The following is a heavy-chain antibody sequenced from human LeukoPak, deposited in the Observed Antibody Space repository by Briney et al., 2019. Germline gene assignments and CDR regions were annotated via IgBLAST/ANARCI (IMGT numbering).Heavy chain of an antibody. CDR2: FYSSGST. CDR3: ARHQTLGIVYFDY. Sequence: SETLTLTCTVSGGSISSSSYYWGWIRQPPGKGLEWIGTFYSSGSTYYNPSLKSRVTISIDTSKNQFSLKLSSVTAADTAVYYCARHQTLGIVYFDYWGQGTLVTVSS. J-gene: IGHJ4*02. CDR1: GGSISSSSYY. D-gene: IGHD7-27*01. V-gene: IGHV4-39*01.